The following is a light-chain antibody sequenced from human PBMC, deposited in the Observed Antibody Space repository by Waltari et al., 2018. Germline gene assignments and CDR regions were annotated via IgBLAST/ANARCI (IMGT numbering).Light chain of an antibody. CDR3: CSYAGRATWA. CDR1: SSDVGGYDY. Sequence: QSALTQPRSVSGSPGHSVTISCTGTSSDVGGYDYVSWYQQYPGKAPKLVIYDFSKRPSGVPDRFPGSKSGNTASLTISGLQAEDEADYNCCSYAGRATWAFGGGTKLTV. CDR2: DFS. V-gene: IGLV2-11*01. J-gene: IGLJ3*02.